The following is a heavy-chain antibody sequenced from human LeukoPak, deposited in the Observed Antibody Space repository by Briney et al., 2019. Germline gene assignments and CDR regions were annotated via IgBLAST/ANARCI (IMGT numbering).Heavy chain of an antibody. CDR1: GGSIGSGSYY. CDR2: IYTSGST. CDR3: ARQFDY. J-gene: IGHJ4*02. Sequence: SETLSLTCTVSGGSIGSGSYYWSWSRQPAGKGLEWIGRIYTSGSTNYNPSLTSRVTISVDTSKNQFSLKLSSVTAADTAVYYCARQFDYWGQGTLVTVSS. V-gene: IGHV4-61*02.